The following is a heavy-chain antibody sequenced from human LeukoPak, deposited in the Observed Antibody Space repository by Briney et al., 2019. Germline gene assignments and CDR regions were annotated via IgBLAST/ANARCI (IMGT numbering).Heavy chain of an antibody. Sequence: ASVKVSCTASGYTFTGYYMHWVRQAPGQGLEWMGRINPNSGGTNYAQKFQGRVTMTRDTSISTAYMELSRLRSDDTAVYYCATYGYSSSWYAAISHWGQGTLVTVSS. CDR2: INPNSGGT. J-gene: IGHJ4*02. CDR1: GYTFTGYY. D-gene: IGHD6-13*01. V-gene: IGHV1-2*06. CDR3: ATYGYSSSWYAAISH.